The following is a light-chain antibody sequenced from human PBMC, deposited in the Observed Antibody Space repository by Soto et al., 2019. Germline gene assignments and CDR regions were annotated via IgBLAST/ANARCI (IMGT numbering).Light chain of an antibody. CDR3: QQYNDYSYT. J-gene: IGKJ2*01. V-gene: IGKV1-5*01. Sequence: DIQMTQSPSSLSASVGDRFTITCRASQTISSWLAWYQQKPGKAPKLLIFDASILESGVPSRFSGSGSGTDFTLSISSLQPDDFGTYYCQQYNDYSYTFGQGTKVDIK. CDR1: QTISSW. CDR2: DAS.